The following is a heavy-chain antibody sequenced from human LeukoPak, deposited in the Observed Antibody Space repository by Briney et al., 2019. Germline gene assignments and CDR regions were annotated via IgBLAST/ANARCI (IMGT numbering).Heavy chain of an antibody. CDR2: ISSSGTTI. CDR3: ARDRSRMI. CDR1: GFTFSSYS. V-gene: IGHV3-48*01. J-gene: IGHJ4*02. Sequence: PGGSLRLSCAASGFTFSSYSMNWVRQAPEKGLEWVSYISSSGTTIYYADSVKGRFTISRNNAKNSLYLQMDSLRAEDTAVYYCARDRSRMIWGQGTLVTVSS. D-gene: IGHD2-2*01.